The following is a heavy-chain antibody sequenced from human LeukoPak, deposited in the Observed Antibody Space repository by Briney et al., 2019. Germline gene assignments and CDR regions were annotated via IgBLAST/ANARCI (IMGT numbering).Heavy chain of an antibody. CDR1: RFTFSSYA. V-gene: IGHV3-23*01. CDR2: ISGSGGST. D-gene: IGHD3-22*01. Sequence: GGSLRLSCAASRFTFSSYAMSWVRQAPGKGLEWASAISGSGGSTYYADSVKGRFTISRDNSKNTLYLQMNSLRAEDTAVYYCAKDSSGYLAWDYWGQGTLVTVSS. J-gene: IGHJ4*02. CDR3: AKDSSGYLAWDY.